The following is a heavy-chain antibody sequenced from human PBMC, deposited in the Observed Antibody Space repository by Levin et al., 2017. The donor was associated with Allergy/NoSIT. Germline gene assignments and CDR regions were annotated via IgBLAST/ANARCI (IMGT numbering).Heavy chain of an antibody. CDR1: GFTFSSYE. D-gene: IGHD1-14*01. CDR2: ISVSGSTM. J-gene: IGHJ6*03. V-gene: IGHV3-48*03. Sequence: GGSLRLSCAASGFTFSSYEMNWVRQAPGKGLEWVSYISVSGSTMYYPDSVKGRFTISRDNAENSLYLQMNSLRAEDTAVYYCAREGSNPRVGHYMDVWGKGTTITVSS. CDR3: AREGSNPRVGHYMDV.